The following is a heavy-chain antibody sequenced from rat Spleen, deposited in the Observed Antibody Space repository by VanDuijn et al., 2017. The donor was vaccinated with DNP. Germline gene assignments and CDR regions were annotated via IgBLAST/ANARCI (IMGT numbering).Heavy chain of an antibody. D-gene: IGHD1-12*01. Sequence: QVQLKESGPGLVQPSQTLSLTCTVSGFSLSRYTVSWARQPPGKGLEWIATISSGGDTDYNSALKSRLSISRDTSKNQVFLKMNSLQIEDTAIYFCSREGQPYYSMDAWGQGTSVTVSS. CDR3: SREGQPYYSMDA. V-gene: IGHV2-6*01. CDR2: ISSGGDT. CDR1: GFSLSRYT. J-gene: IGHJ4*01.